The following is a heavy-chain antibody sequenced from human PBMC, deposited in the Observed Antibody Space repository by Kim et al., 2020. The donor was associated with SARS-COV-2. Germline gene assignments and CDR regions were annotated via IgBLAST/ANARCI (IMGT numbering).Heavy chain of an antibody. J-gene: IGHJ3*02. V-gene: IGHV4-59*01. D-gene: IGHD5-12*01. CDR2: IYYSGST. Sequence: SETLSLTCTVSGGSISSYYWSWIRQPPGKGLEWIGYIYYSGSTNYNPSLKSRVTISVDTSKNQFSLKLSSVTAADTAVYYCARVAFVGPVEMATIGGIFAFDIWGQGTMVTVSS. CDR3: ARVAFVGPVEMATIGGIFAFDI. CDR1: GGSISSYY.